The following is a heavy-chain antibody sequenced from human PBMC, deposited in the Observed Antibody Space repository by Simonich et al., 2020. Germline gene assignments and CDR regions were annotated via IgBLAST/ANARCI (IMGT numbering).Heavy chain of an antibody. CDR2: ISSSSSYI. CDR3: AREQARGGAFDI. J-gene: IGHJ3*02. V-gene: IGHV3-21*01. CDR1: GFTFSSYS. D-gene: IGHD3-16*01. Sequence: EVQLVESGGGLVKPGGSLRLSCAASGFTFSSYSMNWVRQAPVKWLGWVSSISSSSSYIYYADSVKGRFTISRDNAKNSLYLQMNSLRAEDTAVYYCAREQARGGAFDIWGQGTMVTVSS.